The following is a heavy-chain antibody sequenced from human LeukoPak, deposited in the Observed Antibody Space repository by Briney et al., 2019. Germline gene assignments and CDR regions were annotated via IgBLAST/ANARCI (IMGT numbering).Heavy chain of an antibody. CDR1: GGSISSSSYY. CDR3: ARITYYYDSSGYYYSLKAGYFDY. V-gene: IGHV4-39*01. D-gene: IGHD3-22*01. J-gene: IGHJ4*02. CDR2: IYYSGST. Sequence: SETLSLTCTVSGGSISSSSYYWGWIRQPPGKGLEWIGSIYYSGSTYYNPSLKSRVTISVDTSKNQFSLKLSSVNAADTAVYYCARITYYYDSSGYYYSLKAGYFDYWGQGTLVTVSS.